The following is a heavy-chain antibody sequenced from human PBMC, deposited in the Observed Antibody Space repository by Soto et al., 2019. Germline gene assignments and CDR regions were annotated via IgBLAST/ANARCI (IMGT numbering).Heavy chain of an antibody. V-gene: IGHV3-30-3*01. J-gene: IGHJ4*02. CDR1: GFTFSSYA. CDR2: ISYDGSNK. D-gene: IGHD2-2*01. Sequence: QVQLVESGGGVVQPGRSLRLSCAASGFTFSSYAMHWVRQAPGKGLEWVAVISYDGSNKYYADSVKGRFTISRDNSKNTLYLQMNSLRAEDTAVYYCARDRGYCSSTSCYLLAWALYYWGQGTLVTVSS. CDR3: ARDRGYCSSTSCYLLAWALYY.